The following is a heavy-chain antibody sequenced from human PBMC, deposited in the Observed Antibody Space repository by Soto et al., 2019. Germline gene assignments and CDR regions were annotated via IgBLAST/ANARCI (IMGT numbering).Heavy chain of an antibody. D-gene: IGHD1-26*01. CDR2: INPNSGGT. CDR3: ASDPRDPTGGPYSGSYYYYYGMDV. Sequence: ASVKVSCKASGYTFTGYYMHWVRQAPGQGLEWMGWINPNSGGTNYAQKFQGRVTMTRDTSISTAYMELSRLRSDDTVVYYCASDPRDPTGGPYSGSYYYYYGMDVWGQGTTVTVSS. CDR1: GYTFTGYY. J-gene: IGHJ6*02. V-gene: IGHV1-2*02.